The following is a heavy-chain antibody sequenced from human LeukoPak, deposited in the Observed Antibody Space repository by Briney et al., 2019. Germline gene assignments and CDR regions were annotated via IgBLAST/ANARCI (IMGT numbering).Heavy chain of an antibody. CDR1: GFTFSSYS. Sequence: GGSLRLSCAASGFTFSSYSMNWVRQAPGKGLEWVSYISSSSSTIYYADSVKGRFAISRDNAKNSLYLQMNSLRAEDTAVYYCARAGAVAGTGFDYWGQGTLVTVSS. V-gene: IGHV3-48*01. CDR2: ISSSSSTI. J-gene: IGHJ4*02. D-gene: IGHD6-19*01. CDR3: ARAGAVAGTGFDY.